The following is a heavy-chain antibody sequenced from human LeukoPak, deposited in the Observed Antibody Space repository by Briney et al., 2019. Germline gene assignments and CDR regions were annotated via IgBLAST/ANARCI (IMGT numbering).Heavy chain of an antibody. CDR3: ARGCRVVPGVHNVGMTSYYNGLDV. J-gene: IGHJ6*02. D-gene: IGHD2-2*01. CDR1: GYTFTSYY. V-gene: IGHV1-46*01. Sequence: ASVKVSCKPSGYTFTSYYMHWVRQAPGQGLEWMGIINPSGGDTSYAQKFQGRVTTTRDTSTSTVCMEVVSLRSEDTAVYYCARGCRVVPGVHNVGMTSYYNGLDVWGQGTTVTVSS. CDR2: INPSGGDT.